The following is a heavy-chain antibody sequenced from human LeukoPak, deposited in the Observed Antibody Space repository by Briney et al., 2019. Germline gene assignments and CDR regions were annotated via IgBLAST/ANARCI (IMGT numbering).Heavy chain of an antibody. CDR2: INPNSGGT. Sequence: ASVKVSCKASGYTFTGYYMHWVRQAPGQGLEWMGWINPNSGGTNYAQKFQGRVTMTRDTSISTAYMELSRLRSDDTAVYYCASLGYCSSTSCYGHYYHYMDVWGKGTTVTISS. V-gene: IGHV1-2*02. CDR3: ASLGYCSSTSCYGHYYHYMDV. D-gene: IGHD2-2*01. CDR1: GYTFTGYY. J-gene: IGHJ6*03.